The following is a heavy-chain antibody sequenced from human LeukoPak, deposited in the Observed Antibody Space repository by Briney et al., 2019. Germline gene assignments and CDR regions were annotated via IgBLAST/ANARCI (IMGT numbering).Heavy chain of an antibody. Sequence: GGSLRLSCAASGFTFSDYYMSWIRQAPGKGLEWVSYISSSGSTIYYADSVKGRFTISRDNAKNSLYLQMNSLRAEDTAVYYCARDLVDSSGPNDAFDIWGQGTMVTVSS. V-gene: IGHV3-11*01. D-gene: IGHD3-22*01. CDR2: ISSSGSTI. CDR3: ARDLVDSSGPNDAFDI. CDR1: GFTFSDYY. J-gene: IGHJ3*02.